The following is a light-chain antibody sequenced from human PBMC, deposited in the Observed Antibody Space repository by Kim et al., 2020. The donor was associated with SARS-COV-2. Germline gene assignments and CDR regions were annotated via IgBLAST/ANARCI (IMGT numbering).Light chain of an antibody. Sequence: SSELTQDPAVSVALGQTVRITCQGDSLRSYYATWYQQKPGQAPILVIYGKNNRPSGIPDRFSGSSSGNTASLTIAGTQAGDEAAYYCISRDSNNNELFGG. J-gene: IGLJ2*01. CDR2: GKN. CDR3: ISRDSNNNEL. V-gene: IGLV3-19*01. CDR1: SLRSYY.